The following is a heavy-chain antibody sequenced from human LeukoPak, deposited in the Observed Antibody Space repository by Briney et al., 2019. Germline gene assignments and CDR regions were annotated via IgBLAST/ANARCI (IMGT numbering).Heavy chain of an antibody. D-gene: IGHD6-13*01. CDR3: AKDWAAAAGRGDWFDP. V-gene: IGHV3-23*01. J-gene: IGHJ5*02. CDR2: INGSGGST. CDR1: AFTFSVYS. Sequence: GGSLSFYCTASAFTFSVYSMTWVRQAPGQGLEWVSAINGSGGSTYYADSVKGRFTISRDNSKNKLYLQMHSLRAEDTAVYYCAKDWAAAAGRGDWFDPWGQGALVTVSS.